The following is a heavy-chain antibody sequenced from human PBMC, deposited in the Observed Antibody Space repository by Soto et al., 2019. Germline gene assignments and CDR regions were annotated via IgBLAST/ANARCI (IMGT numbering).Heavy chain of an antibody. Sequence: QLQLQESGPGLVKPSETLSLTCTVSGGSISSSDFYWGWLRQTPGKGLEFIGSMYYSGSTYYNPSLKSRLTISVDTSKNQFTLKLISVTAADTAVYYCAVVDSTGNWFDTWGEGALVTGSS. D-gene: IGHD6-25*01. J-gene: IGHJ5*02. CDR3: AVVDSTGNWFDT. CDR1: GGSISSSDFY. CDR2: MYYSGST. V-gene: IGHV4-39*01.